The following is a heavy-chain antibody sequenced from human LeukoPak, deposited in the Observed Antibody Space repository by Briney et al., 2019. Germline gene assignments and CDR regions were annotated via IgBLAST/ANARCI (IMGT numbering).Heavy chain of an antibody. CDR2: IYSGGST. Sequence: GRSLRLSCAASGFTLSSNYMSWVPQAPGKGLEWVSVIYSGGSTYYADSVKGRFTISRDNSKNTLYLQMNSLRAEDTAVYYCASGSGSYRTPYYYMDVWGTGTTVTVSS. CDR3: ASGSGSYRTPYYYMDV. D-gene: IGHD3-10*01. CDR1: GFTLSSNY. J-gene: IGHJ6*03. V-gene: IGHV3-53*01.